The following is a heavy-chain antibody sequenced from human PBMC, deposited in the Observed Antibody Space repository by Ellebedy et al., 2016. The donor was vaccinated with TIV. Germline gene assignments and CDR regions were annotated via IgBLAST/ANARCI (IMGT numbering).Heavy chain of an antibody. Sequence: GESLKISXAASGFTFSSYWMTWVRQAPGKGLQWVANIKQDGSDKYYVDSVKGRFTISRDNNKSSVYLQMNSLRAEDTAVYFCAGRHFDLWGRGTLVTVSS. CDR3: AGRHFDL. CDR2: IKQDGSDK. J-gene: IGHJ2*01. CDR1: GFTFSSYW. V-gene: IGHV3-7*01. D-gene: IGHD6-25*01.